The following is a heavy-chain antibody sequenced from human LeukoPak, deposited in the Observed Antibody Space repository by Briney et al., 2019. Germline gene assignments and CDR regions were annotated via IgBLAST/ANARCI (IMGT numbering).Heavy chain of an antibody. CDR2: INPKSADT. CDR3: ARGPGLGVPAVILDYYGLDV. V-gene: IGHV1-2*02. CDR1: GYTFSDYY. J-gene: IGHJ6*02. Sequence: ASVKVSCKASGYTFSDYYIHWVRQAPGQGLEWMGWINPKSADTNYAQEFQGRATMTRDTSISTAFIELSRLISDDTAVYYCARGPGLGVPAVILDYYGLDVWGQGTTVTVSS. D-gene: IGHD2-2*01.